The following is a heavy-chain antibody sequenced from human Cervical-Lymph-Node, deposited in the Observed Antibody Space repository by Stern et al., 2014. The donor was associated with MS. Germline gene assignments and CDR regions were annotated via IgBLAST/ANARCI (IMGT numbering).Heavy chain of an antibody. CDR2: FDPEDGET. Sequence: VQLVQSGAEVKKPGASVKVSCKVSGNTLTELSMHWVRQAPGKGLEWMGGFDPEDGETIYAQKFQGRVTMTEDTSTDTAFMELSSLRSEDTAVYYCATAFSLPYESSGRSIWYFDLWGRGTLVTVSS. CDR3: ATAFSLPYESSGRSIWYFDL. D-gene: IGHD3-22*01. CDR1: GNTLTELS. V-gene: IGHV1-24*01. J-gene: IGHJ2*01.